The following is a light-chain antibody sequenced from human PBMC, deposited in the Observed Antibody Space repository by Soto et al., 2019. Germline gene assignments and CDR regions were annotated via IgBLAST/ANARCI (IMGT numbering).Light chain of an antibody. CDR1: QSVSKY. Sequence: EIALTHSPATLSLSPCERATLSCRASQSVSKYLAWYQQHPGQAPRLLIYNTSNRATGIPARFSGSGSGTDFILTISSLEPEDFAVYYCQQRSSWPATFGQGTRLEIK. CDR3: QQRSSWPAT. CDR2: NTS. V-gene: IGKV3-11*01. J-gene: IGKJ5*01.